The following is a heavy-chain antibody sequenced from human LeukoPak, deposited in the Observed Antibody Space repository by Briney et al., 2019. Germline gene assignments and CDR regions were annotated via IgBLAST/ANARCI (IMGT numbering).Heavy chain of an antibody. CDR2: IRSKAYGGTT. V-gene: IGHV3-49*04. D-gene: IGHD2-2*01. CDR3: TRVVPAAHYGMDG. J-gene: IGHJ6*02. Sequence: GGSLRLSCTASGFTFGDYAMSWVRQAPGKGLEWVGFIRSKAYGGTTEYAAAVKGRFTISRDDSKSIAYLQMDSLKTEDTAVYYCTRVVPAAHYGMDGWGQGTTVTVSS. CDR1: GFTFGDYA.